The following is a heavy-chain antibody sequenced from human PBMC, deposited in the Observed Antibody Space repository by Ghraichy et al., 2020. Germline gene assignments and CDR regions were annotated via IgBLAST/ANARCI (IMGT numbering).Heavy chain of an antibody. CDR1: GFTFSYYV. CDR3: AKGAAYYDILTGHYVGVEV. J-gene: IGHJ6*02. D-gene: IGHD3-9*01. Sequence: GGSLRLSCAASGFTFSYYVMSWVRQAPGKGLEWVSSIRGSGDSTYYADSVKGRFTISRDNSKNTPSLQMNSLRTEDTAVYHCAKGAAYYDILTGHYVGVEVWGQGTTVTVSS. V-gene: IGHV3-23*01. CDR2: IRGSGDST.